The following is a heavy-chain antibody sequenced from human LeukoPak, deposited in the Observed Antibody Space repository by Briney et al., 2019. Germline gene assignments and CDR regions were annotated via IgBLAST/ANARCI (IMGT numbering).Heavy chain of an antibody. CDR2: INHSGST. J-gene: IGHJ5*02. V-gene: IGHV4-34*01. D-gene: IGHD3-10*01. Sequence: SETLSLTCAVYGGTFSGYYWSWIRQPPGKGLEWIGEINHSGSTNYNPSLKSRVTISVDTSKNQFSLKLSSVTAADTAVYYCARGGYYGSGRPRFDAWGQGTLVTVSS. CDR1: GGTFSGYY. CDR3: ARGGYYGSGRPRFDA.